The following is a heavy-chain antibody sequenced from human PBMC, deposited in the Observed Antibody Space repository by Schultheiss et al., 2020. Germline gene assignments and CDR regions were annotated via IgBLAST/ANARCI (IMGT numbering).Heavy chain of an antibody. D-gene: IGHD5-18*01. CDR3: TTAESQYSYGRLEGY. CDR1: GFTFSNAW. V-gene: IGHV3-15*07. J-gene: IGHJ4*02. Sequence: GGSLRLSCAASGFTFSNAWMNWVRQAPGKGLEWVGRIKSKTDGGTTDYAAPVKGRFTISRDDSKNTLYLQMTSLKTEDTAVYYCTTAESQYSYGRLEGYWGQGTLVNVYS. CDR2: IKSKTDGGTT.